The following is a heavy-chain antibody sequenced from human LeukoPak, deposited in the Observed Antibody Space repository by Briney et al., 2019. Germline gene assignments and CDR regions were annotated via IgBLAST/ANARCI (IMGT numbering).Heavy chain of an antibody. D-gene: IGHD3-10*01. J-gene: IGHJ4*02. CDR2: ISYDGSNK. Sequence: GGSLRLSCAASGFTFSSYGMHWVRQAPGKGLEWVAVISYDGSNKYYADPVKGRFTISRDNSKNTLYLQMNSLRAEDTAVYYCATSERGGDDYWGQGTLVTVSS. CDR1: GFTFSSYG. CDR3: ATSERGGDDY. V-gene: IGHV3-30*03.